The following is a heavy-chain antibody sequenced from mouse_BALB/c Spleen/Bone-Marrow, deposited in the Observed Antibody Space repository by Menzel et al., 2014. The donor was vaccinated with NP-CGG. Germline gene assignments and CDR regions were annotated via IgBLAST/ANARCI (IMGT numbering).Heavy chain of an antibody. Sequence: EVKLMESGAELVKPGASVKLSCTASGFNIKDTYMHWVKQRPEQGLEWIGRIDPANGNTKYDPKFQGKATITADTSSNTAYLQLSSLTSEDTVVYYCARGGTTATWYFDVWGAGTTVTVSS. D-gene: IGHD1-2*01. V-gene: IGHV14-3*02. J-gene: IGHJ1*01. CDR3: ARGGTTATWYFDV. CDR1: GFNIKDTY. CDR2: IDPANGNT.